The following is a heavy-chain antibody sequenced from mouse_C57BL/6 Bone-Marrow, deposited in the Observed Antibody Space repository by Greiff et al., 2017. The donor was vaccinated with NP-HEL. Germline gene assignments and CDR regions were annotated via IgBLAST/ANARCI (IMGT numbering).Heavy chain of an antibody. J-gene: IGHJ4*01. Sequence: QVQLQQPGAELVKPGASVKLSCKASGYTFTSYWMHWVKQRPGQGLEWIGMIHPNSGSTNYNEKFKSKATLTVDKSSSTAYMQLSSLTSEDSAVYYCARPHYDGSSYNDAMDYWGQGTSVTVSS. CDR2: IHPNSGST. CDR1: GYTFTSYW. CDR3: ARPHYDGSSYNDAMDY. D-gene: IGHD1-1*01. V-gene: IGHV1-64*01.